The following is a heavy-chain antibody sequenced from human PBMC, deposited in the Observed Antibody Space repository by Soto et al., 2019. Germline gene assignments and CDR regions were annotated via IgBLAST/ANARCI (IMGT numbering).Heavy chain of an antibody. CDR1: DGSIGSYY. V-gene: IGHV4-59*01. CDR3: AREGTTVDSYYSYGLDV. D-gene: IGHD2-2*01. Sequence: QVQLQESGPGLVKPSETLSLTCTVSDGSIGSYYWSWIRQPPGKGLEWIGYVSHSGSTNYNPSLKSRVTMSLDTSRAQFSLRLSSVTAADTAVYYCAREGTTVDSYYSYGLDVWGQGTTVTVSS. J-gene: IGHJ6*02. CDR2: VSHSGST.